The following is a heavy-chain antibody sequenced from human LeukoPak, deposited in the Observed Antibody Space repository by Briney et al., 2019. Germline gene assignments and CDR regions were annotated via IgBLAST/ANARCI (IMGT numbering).Heavy chain of an antibody. CDR2: ISAYNGNT. V-gene: IGHV1-18*04. J-gene: IGHJ4*02. CDR1: SYTFTSYG. D-gene: IGHD3-16*02. CDR3: ARALMITFGGVIALDY. Sequence: GASVKVSCKASSYTFTSYGISWVRQAPGQGLEWMGWISAYNGNTNYAQKLQGRVTMTTDTSTSTAYMELRSLRSDDTAVYYCARALMITFGGVIALDYWGQGTLVTVSS.